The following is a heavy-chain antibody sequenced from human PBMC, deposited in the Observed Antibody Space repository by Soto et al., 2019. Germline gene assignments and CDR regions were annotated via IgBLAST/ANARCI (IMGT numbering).Heavy chain of an antibody. CDR1: GGTFSSYT. D-gene: IGHD6-13*01. J-gene: IGHJ4*02. CDR3: ARARSSSWYDDY. Sequence: ASVKVSCKASGGTFSSYTISWVRQAPGQGLEWMGRIIPILGIANYAQKFQGRVTITADKSTSTAYMELSSLISEDTAVYYCARARSSSWYDDYWGQGTLVTVPQ. V-gene: IGHV1-69*02. CDR2: IIPILGIA.